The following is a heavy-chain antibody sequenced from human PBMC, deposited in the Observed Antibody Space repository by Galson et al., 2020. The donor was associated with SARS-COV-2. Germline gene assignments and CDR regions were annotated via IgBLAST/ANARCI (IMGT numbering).Heavy chain of an antibody. J-gene: IGHJ6*03. Sequence: SVQVSCKASRGTFSSYAISWVRQAPGQGLEWMGGIIPILGIANHAQKFQGRVTITADKSTSTAYMELSSLRSEDTAVYYCARGGWGIAAAGRRGYYYYYMDVWGKGTTVTVSS. CDR2: IIPILGIA. D-gene: IGHD6-13*01. V-gene: IGHV1-69*10. CDR1: RGTFSSYA. CDR3: ARGGWGIAAAGRRGYYYYYMDV.